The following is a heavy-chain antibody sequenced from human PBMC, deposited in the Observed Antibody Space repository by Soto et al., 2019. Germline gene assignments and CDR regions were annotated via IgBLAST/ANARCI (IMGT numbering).Heavy chain of an antibody. CDR2: INNKTGGT. J-gene: IGHJ5*02. Sequence: QVHLVQSGAEVKKPGASVKVSCKASGYSFTDYYMHWVRQAPGQGLEWMGWINNKTGGTNYAQRVQDRVTMTGDTSINTAYMELSRLRSDDTAVYYCARVGPTGWFDPWGQGTLVTVPS. CDR3: ARVGPTGWFDP. CDR1: GYSFTDYY. V-gene: IGHV1-2*02.